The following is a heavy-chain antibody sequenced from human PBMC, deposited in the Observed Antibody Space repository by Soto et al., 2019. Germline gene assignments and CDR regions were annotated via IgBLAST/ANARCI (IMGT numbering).Heavy chain of an antibody. CDR3: ARRRYCGYVCFNKNYYGMDV. V-gene: IGHV1-69*08. D-gene: IGHD2-21*02. J-gene: IGHJ6*01. Sequence: QVQLVQSGAEVKMPGSSVKVSCRASGDTFSSYTVNWLRQAPGRGLEWMGRFIPALTTTDYAQKFRGRVTITADKSSNTVYMELTSLSSDDTAVYYGARRRYCGYVCFNKNYYGMDVLGEGATVSVAS. CDR1: GDTFSSYT. CDR2: FIPALTTT.